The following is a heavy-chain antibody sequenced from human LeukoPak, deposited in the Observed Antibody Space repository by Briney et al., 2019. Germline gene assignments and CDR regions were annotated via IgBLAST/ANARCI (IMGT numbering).Heavy chain of an antibody. CDR2: IDLDGSTT. J-gene: IGHJ6*03. CDR3: ARGRLVGATGYYYMDV. D-gene: IGHD1-26*01. V-gene: IGHV3-74*01. Sequence: GGSLRLSCAASGVTFSTYWMHWVRQAPGKGLVWVSRIDLDGSTTNYADSVKGRFTISRGNAKNTLYLQMNSLRAEDTAVYYCARGRLVGATGYYYMDVWGKGITVTVSS. CDR1: GVTFSTYW.